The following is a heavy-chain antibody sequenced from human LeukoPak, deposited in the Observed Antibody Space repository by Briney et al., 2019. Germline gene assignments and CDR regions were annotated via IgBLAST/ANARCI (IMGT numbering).Heavy chain of an antibody. CDR1: GYTFTSYG. CDR2: ISAYNGNT. J-gene: IGHJ1*01. Sequence: GASVKVSCKASGYTFTSYGISWVRQAPGQGLEWMGWISAYNGNTNYAQKLQDRVTMTTDTSTSTAYMELRSLRSDDTAVYYCARVSRGTRAEYFQHWGQGTLVTVSS. D-gene: IGHD3-16*01. CDR3: ARVSRGTRAEYFQH. V-gene: IGHV1-18*01.